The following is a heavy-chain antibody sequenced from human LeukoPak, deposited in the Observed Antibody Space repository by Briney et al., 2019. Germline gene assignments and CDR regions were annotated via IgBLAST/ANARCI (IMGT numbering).Heavy chain of an antibody. J-gene: IGHJ6*03. CDR2: ISYDGSNK. Sequence: GRSLRLSCAASGFTFSSYAMHWVRQAPGKGLEWVAVISYDGSNKYYADSVKGRFTISRDNSKNTVSLQMNSLRAEDTAVYYCAREKQQWLVHYMDVWGKGTTVTVSS. CDR1: GFTFSSYA. CDR3: AREKQQWLVHYMDV. D-gene: IGHD6-19*01. V-gene: IGHV3-30*04.